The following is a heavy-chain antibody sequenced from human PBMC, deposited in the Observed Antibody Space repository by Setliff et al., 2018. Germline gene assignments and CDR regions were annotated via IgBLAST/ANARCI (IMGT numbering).Heavy chain of an antibody. V-gene: IGHV1-3*01. CDR1: RYTFTSYG. CDR3: VRGQGPRTVVAIPFDC. D-gene: IGHD3-22*01. J-gene: IGHJ4*02. CDR2: INAGNGDT. Sequence: ASVKVSCKASRYTFTSYGVHWVRQAPGQRLEWMGWINAGNGDTQLSQDFQGRVTMTTDTSTSTAYLELRSLRSDDTAVYYCVRGQGPRTVVAIPFDCWGQGTLVTVSS.